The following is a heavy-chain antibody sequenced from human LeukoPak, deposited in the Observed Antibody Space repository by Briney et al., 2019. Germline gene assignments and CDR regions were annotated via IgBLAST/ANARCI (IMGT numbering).Heavy chain of an antibody. V-gene: IGHV3-21*01. CDR1: GFTFSSYS. CDR2: ISSSSSYK. D-gene: IGHD6-13*01. CDR3: ARVPNSSSWYVVIGSFDI. J-gene: IGHJ3*02. Sequence: GGSLRLSCAASGFTFSSYSMNWVRQAPGKGLEWVSSISSSSSYKYYADSVKGRFTISRDNAKNSLYLQMNSLRAEDTAVYYCARVPNSSSWYVVIGSFDIWGQGTMVTVSS.